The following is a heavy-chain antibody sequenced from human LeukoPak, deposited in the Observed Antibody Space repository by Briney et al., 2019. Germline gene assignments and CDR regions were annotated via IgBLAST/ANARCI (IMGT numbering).Heavy chain of an antibody. D-gene: IGHD1-26*01. CDR3: AKSGSYYYYYMDV. CDR1: GFTFSSYA. CDR2: TSGSGGNT. J-gene: IGHJ6*03. Sequence: GGSLRLSCAASGFTFSSYAMSWVRQAPGKGLEWVSATSGSGGNTYYADSVKGRFTISRDNSKNTLYLQMNSLRAEDTAVYYCAKSGSYYYYYMDVWGKGTTVTVSS. V-gene: IGHV3-23*01.